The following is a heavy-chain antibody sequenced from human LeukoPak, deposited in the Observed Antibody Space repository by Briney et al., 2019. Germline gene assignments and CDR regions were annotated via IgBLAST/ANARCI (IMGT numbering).Heavy chain of an antibody. CDR3: ARDPGFVLLWFGELRWFDP. D-gene: IGHD3-10*01. J-gene: IGHJ5*02. CDR2: INPNSGGT. CDR1: GYTFTGYY. V-gene: IGHV1-2*02. Sequence: ASVKVSCKASGYTFTGYYMHWVRQAPGQGLEWMGWINPNSGGTNYAQKFQGRVTMTRDTSSSTAYMELSRLRSDDTAVYYCARDPGFVLLWFGELRWFDPWGQGTLVTVSS.